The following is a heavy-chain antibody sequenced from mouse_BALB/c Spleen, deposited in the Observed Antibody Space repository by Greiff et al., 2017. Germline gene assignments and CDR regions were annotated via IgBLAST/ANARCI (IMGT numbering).Heavy chain of an antibody. V-gene: IGHV1-14*01. CDR1: GYTFTSYV. D-gene: IGHD2-10*02. Sequence: EVQLQESGPELVKPGASVKMSCKASGYTFTSYVMHWVKQKPGQGLEWIGYINPYNDGTKYNEKFKGKATLTSDKSSSTAYMELSSLTSEDSAVYYCARSKYGNPYYAMDYWGQGTSVTVSA. CDR3: ARSKYGNPYYAMDY. J-gene: IGHJ4*01. CDR2: INPYNDGT.